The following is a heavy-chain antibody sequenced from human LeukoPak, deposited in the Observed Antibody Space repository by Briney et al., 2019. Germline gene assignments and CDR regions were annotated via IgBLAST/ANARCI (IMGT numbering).Heavy chain of an antibody. CDR1: GGSISSSSYY. CDR3: ARRGYCSSTSCRGAPYYFDY. D-gene: IGHD2-2*03. V-gene: IGHV4-39*01. CDR2: SDYSGST. Sequence: SETLSLTCTVSGGSISSSSYYWGWIRQPPGKGLEWIGSSDYSGSTYYNPSLKSRVTISVDTSKNQFSLKLSSVTAADTAVYYCARRGYCSSTSCRGAPYYFDYWGQGTLVTVSS. J-gene: IGHJ4*02.